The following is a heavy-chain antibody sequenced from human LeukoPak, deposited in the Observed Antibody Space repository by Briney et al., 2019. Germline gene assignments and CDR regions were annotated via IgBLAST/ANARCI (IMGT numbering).Heavy chain of an antibody. Sequence: SETLSLTCTVSGDSITSSSYYWGWIRQPPGKGLEWIGSIYYSGSTYYNTSLKSRVTISVDTSKNQFSLKLSSVTAADTAVYYCARQRSAGHCTNGVCYSKPLYWGQGTLVTVSS. CDR1: GDSITSSSYY. CDR2: IYYSGST. V-gene: IGHV4-39*01. D-gene: IGHD2-8*01. J-gene: IGHJ4*02. CDR3: ARQRSAGHCTNGVCYSKPLY.